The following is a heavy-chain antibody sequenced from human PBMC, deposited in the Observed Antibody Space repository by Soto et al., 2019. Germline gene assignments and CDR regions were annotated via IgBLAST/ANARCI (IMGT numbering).Heavy chain of an antibody. Sequence: PEESLKISCKSSGYIFSKYWIGWVRQMPGKGLEWMGIIYPGDSDTRYSPSFQGQVTISADKSITTAYLQWRSLKASDTAIYYCVVYSSSSGRHFDYWGQGTLVTVSS. V-gene: IGHV5-51*01. CDR1: GYIFSKYW. CDR2: IYPGDSDT. D-gene: IGHD6-6*01. J-gene: IGHJ4*02. CDR3: VVYSSSSGRHFDY.